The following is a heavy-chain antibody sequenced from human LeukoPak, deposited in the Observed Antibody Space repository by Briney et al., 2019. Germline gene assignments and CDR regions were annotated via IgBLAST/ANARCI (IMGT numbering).Heavy chain of an antibody. J-gene: IGHJ4*02. D-gene: IGHD3-3*01. CDR3: ARDYIAYDPLDY. CDR2: ISSSSSYI. V-gene: IGHV3-21*01. Sequence: GGSLRLSCAASGFTFSSYNMNWVRQAPGKGLEWVSSISSSSSYIYYADSVKGRFTISRDNAKNSLYLQMNSLRAEDTAVYWCARDYIAYDPLDYWGQGTLVTVSS. CDR1: GFTFSSYN.